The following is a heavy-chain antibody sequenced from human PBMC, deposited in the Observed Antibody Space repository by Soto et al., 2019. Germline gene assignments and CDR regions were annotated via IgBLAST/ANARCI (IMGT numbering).Heavy chain of an antibody. V-gene: IGHV4-31*03. J-gene: IGHJ4*02. CDR3: SRGILV. CDR1: GGSINSGGYC. Sequence: QVQLQESGPGLVKPSQTLSLTCTVSGGSINSGGYCWSWIRQHPGKGLDWIGCISYGGSTSYNPSLRSRGTISVDTSKNQFSLTLPSVPAADTAVYYCSRGILVWGQGALITVSS. CDR2: ISYGGST. D-gene: IGHD5-18*01.